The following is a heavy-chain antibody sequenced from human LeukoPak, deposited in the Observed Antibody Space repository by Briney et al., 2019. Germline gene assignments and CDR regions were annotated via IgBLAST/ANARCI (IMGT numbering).Heavy chain of an antibody. CDR2: ISWNSGSI. CDR1: GFTFDDYA. D-gene: IGHD4-17*01. V-gene: IGHV3-9*01. CDR3: ARDYGDLPFDY. Sequence: QPGRSLRLSCAASGFTFDDYAMHWVRQAPGKGLEWVSGISWNSGSIAYADSVKGRFTISRDNAKNSLYLQMNSLRAEDTAVYYCARDYGDLPFDYWGQGTLVTVSS. J-gene: IGHJ4*02.